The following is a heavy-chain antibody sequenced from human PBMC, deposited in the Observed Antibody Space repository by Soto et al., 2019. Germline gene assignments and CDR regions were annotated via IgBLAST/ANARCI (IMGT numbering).Heavy chain of an antibody. CDR3: TRGKAPQGIVGATTFDY. D-gene: IGHD1-26*01. CDR1: GFTFGDYA. J-gene: IGHJ4*02. Sequence: GGSLRLSCTASGFTFGDYAMSWFRQAPGKGLEWVGFIRSKAYGGTTEYAASVKGRFTISRDDSKSIAYLQMNSLKTEDTAVYYCTRGKAPQGIVGATTFDYWGQGTLVTVSS. V-gene: IGHV3-49*03. CDR2: IRSKAYGGTT.